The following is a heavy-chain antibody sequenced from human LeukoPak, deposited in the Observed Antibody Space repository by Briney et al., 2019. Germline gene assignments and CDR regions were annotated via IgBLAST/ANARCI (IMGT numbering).Heavy chain of an antibody. CDR3: ARAYCSGDSCKGTYGYYFDY. CDR1: GYTFTGYY. CDR2: INPNSGGT. V-gene: IGHV1-2*02. J-gene: IGHJ4*02. Sequence: ASVKVSCKASGYTFTGYYMHWVRQAPGQGLEWMGWINPNSGGTNYAQKFQGRVTMTRDTSISTAYMELSRLRSDDTAVYYCARAYCSGDSCKGTYGYYFDYWGQGTLVTVCS. D-gene: IGHD2-15*01.